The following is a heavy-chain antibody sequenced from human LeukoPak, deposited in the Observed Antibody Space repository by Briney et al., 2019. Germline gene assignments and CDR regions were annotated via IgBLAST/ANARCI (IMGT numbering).Heavy chain of an antibody. CDR1: GFTFSSYS. J-gene: IGHJ4*02. D-gene: IGHD3-22*01. V-gene: IGHV3-23*01. CDR3: AKGGNRVTMTGVVISLVDY. Sequence: GGSLRLSCAASGFTFSSYSMNWVRQAPGKGLEWVSAISGSGGSTYDADSVKGRFTISRDNSRNTLYLQMNSLRAEDTAVYYCAKGGNRVTMTGVVISLVDYWGQGTLVTVSS. CDR2: ISGSGGST.